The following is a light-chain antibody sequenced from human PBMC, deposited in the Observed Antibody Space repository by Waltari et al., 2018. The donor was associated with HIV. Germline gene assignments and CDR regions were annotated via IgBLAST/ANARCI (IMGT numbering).Light chain of an antibody. J-gene: IGKJ1*01. CDR1: QGISNY. V-gene: IGKV1-9*01. Sequence: DLQFTQSTSILSASVGDRVTITCRASQGISNYLAWYQQKPGKAPKLLIFLASTLQSGVPSRFSGSGSETDFTLIISSLQPEDFATYYCQQLHTYPRTFGQGTKVEIK. CDR3: QQLHTYPRT. CDR2: LAS.